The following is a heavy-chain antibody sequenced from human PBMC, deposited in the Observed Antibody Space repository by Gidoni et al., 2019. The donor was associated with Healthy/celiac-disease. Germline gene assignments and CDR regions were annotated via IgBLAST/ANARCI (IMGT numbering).Heavy chain of an antibody. CDR1: GLTFSNAW. J-gene: IGHJ6*02. Sequence: EVQLVASGGGLVKPGGALRLSCAASGLTFSNAWMSWVRQAPGKGREWVGRIKNKTDGGTTDYTATMKGRYNISRDDTKSTRYQQMNSLKTEETAVYYCTSDYGMDVWGQGTTVTVSS. CDR2: IKNKTDGGTT. CDR3: TSDYGMDV. V-gene: IGHV3-15*01.